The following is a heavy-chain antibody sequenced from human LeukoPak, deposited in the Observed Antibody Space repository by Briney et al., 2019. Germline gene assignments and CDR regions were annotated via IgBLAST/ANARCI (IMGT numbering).Heavy chain of an antibody. V-gene: IGHV3-20*04. CDR1: GFTFDDYG. J-gene: IGHJ3*02. Sequence: GGSLRLSCAASGFTFDDYGMSWVRQAPGKGLEWVSGINWNGGSTGYADSVKGRFTISRDNAKNSLYLQMNSLRAEDTALYYCASSSFRGHEYYYDSSGYSSSAFDIWGQGTMVTVSS. CDR3: ASSSFRGHEYYYDSSGYSSSAFDI. CDR2: INWNGGST. D-gene: IGHD3-22*01.